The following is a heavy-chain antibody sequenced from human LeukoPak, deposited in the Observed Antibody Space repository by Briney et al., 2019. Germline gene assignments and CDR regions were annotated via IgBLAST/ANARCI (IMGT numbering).Heavy chain of an antibody. CDR1: GFTFSSYR. Sequence: GGSLRLSCAASGFTFSSYRINWVRQAPGKGLEWVSSISSSSSYIYYADSVKGRFTISRDNAKNSLYLQMNSLRAEDMATYYCARGEFGDYYYFYMDVWGKGTTVTVSS. D-gene: IGHD2/OR15-2a*01. V-gene: IGHV3-21*01. CDR2: ISSSSSYI. CDR3: ARGEFGDYYYFYMDV. J-gene: IGHJ6*03.